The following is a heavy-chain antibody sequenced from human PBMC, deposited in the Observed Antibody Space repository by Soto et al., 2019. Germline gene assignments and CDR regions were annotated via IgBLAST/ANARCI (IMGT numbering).Heavy chain of an antibody. J-gene: IGHJ4*02. D-gene: IGHD4-17*01. V-gene: IGHV2-5*02. CDR1: GFSLSTSGVG. CDR2: IYWDDDK. Sequence: QITLKESGPTLVKPTRTLTLTCTFSGFSLSTSGVGVGWIRQPPGKALEWLALIYWDDDKRYSPSLKSRLTITKDTSKNQVVLTMTNMDPVDTATYYCAHSPPRYGVTTVYYFDYWGQGTLVTVSS. CDR3: AHSPPRYGVTTVYYFDY.